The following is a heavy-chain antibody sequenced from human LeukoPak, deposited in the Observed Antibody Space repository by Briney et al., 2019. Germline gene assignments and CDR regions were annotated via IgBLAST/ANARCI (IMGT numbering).Heavy chain of an antibody. CDR1: GYIFTAYY. CDR3: ATAYRSGAFDI. D-gene: IGHD6-25*01. V-gene: IGHV1-2*02. CDR2: INPNSGDT. J-gene: IGHJ3*02. Sequence: GASVKVSCKASGYIFTAYYLHWVRQTPGEGFEWMGSINPNSGDTNHAQKFQGRVTMTRDTSISTAYMELSRLRSDDTAVFYCATAYRSGAFDIWGQGTVVTVSS.